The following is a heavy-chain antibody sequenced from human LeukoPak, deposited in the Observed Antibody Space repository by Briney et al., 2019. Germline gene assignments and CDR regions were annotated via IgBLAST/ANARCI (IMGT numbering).Heavy chain of an antibody. V-gene: IGHV4-34*01. J-gene: IGHJ4*02. D-gene: IGHD3-9*01. CDR3: ARGPDILTVRYFDY. Sequence: SETLSLTGAVYGESFSGYFWSWIRQPPGKGLEWIGEINDSGSSNYNPSLKSRVTMSVDTSKNQFSLKMMSVSAADTAVYYCARGPDILTVRYFDYWGQGTLVTVSS. CDR2: INDSGSS. CDR1: GESFSGYF.